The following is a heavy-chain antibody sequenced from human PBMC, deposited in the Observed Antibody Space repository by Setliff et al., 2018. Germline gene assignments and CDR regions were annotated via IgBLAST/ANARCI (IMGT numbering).Heavy chain of an antibody. CDR1: GFTLSEYY. CDR2: INAKSGGT. D-gene: IGHD3-10*01. V-gene: IGHV1-2*02. J-gene: IGHJ5*02. Sequence: GASVKVSCKASGFTLSEYYMHWVRQAPGQGLEWMGSINAKSGGTNYAQKFRGRIIITRDTSIATVYLELSGLQSDDTAIYFCVRCGGVRGVLYNWFDPWGHGTLVTVSS. CDR3: VRCGGVRGVLYNWFDP.